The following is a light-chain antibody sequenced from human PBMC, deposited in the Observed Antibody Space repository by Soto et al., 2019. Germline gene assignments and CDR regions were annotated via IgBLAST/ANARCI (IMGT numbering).Light chain of an antibody. Sequence: DIQMTQSPSTLSAPVGDRVTITCRASQSISSWLAWYQQKPGKAPKLLIYDASSLESGVPSRFSGSGSGTEFTLTISSLQPDDFATYYCQQYNSHPWTFGQGTKVDIK. V-gene: IGKV1-5*01. CDR3: QQYNSHPWT. CDR1: QSISSW. CDR2: DAS. J-gene: IGKJ1*01.